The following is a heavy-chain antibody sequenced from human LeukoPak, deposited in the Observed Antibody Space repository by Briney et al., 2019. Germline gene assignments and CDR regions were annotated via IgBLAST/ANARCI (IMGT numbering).Heavy chain of an antibody. J-gene: IGHJ4*02. Sequence: GGSLRLSCAASGFTFSNCWLTWVRQAPEKVLEWVANIKQDGSKFSYVDSVKGRFTISRDNAKNSLYLQMNSLRVEDTAVYYCVSGRDSGYWGQGTLVIVSS. V-gene: IGHV3-7*01. D-gene: IGHD6-19*01. CDR2: IKQDGSKF. CDR1: GFTFSNCW. CDR3: VSGRDSGY.